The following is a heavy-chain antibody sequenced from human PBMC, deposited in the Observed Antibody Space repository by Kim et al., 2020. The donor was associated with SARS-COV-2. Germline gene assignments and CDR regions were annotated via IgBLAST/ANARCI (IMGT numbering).Heavy chain of an antibody. CDR2: INRNSDST. D-gene: IGHD3-16*01. Sequence: GESLRLSCAASGFTFDDYGMSWVRQAPGKGLEWVSGINRNSDSTGYADSVKGRFTISRDNAKNSLFLQMNSPRAEDTALYHCVRCYAGGPFDLWGQGTLV. J-gene: IGHJ4*02. CDR1: GFTFDDYG. CDR3: VRCYAGGPFDL. V-gene: IGHV3-20*01.